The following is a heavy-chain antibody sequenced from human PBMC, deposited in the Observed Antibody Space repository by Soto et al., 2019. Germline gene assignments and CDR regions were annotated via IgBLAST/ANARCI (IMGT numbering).Heavy chain of an antibody. J-gene: IGHJ5*02. V-gene: IGHV3-23*01. CDR2: ISFSGDGT. CDR1: GFTFSTYA. CDR3: GKVADSGYYTVDR. Sequence: GGSLRLSCVASGFTFSTYAMTWVRQAPGKGLECVSRISFSGDGTYYADSVKGRFTISRDSSKNTLYLQMSSLRVEDTAVYYCGKVADSGYYTVDRWGQGTLVTVSS. D-gene: IGHD3-22*01.